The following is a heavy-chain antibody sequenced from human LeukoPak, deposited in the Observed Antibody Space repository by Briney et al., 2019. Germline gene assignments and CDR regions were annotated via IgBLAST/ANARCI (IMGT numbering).Heavy chain of an antibody. J-gene: IGHJ6*02. CDR3: ARTRGVKNSSSYYYYGMDV. V-gene: IGHV4-59*01. CDR1: GGSISSYY. CDR2: IYYSGST. D-gene: IGHD6-13*01. Sequence: SSETLSLTCTVSGGSISSYYWSWIRQPPGKGLEWIGYIYYSGSTNYNPSLKSRVTISVDTSKNQFSLKLSSVTAADTAVYYCARTRGVKNSSSYYYYGMDVWGQGTTVTVSS.